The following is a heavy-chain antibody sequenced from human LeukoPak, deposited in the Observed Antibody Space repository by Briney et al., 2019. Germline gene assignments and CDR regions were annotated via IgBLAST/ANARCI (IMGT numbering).Heavy chain of an antibody. J-gene: IGHJ4*02. Sequence: PSQTLSLTCSVSGGSISSGRYYWSWLRQPAGKGLEWIGRIYTSGSTDYHPSLKSRVTISIDTSKNHFSLKMSSVTAADTAVYYCSRRSLEYCNTGKWYRGFDHWGQGTQVTVSS. CDR2: IYTSGST. V-gene: IGHV4-61*02. CDR1: GGSISSGRYY. D-gene: IGHD2/OR15-2a*01. CDR3: SRRSLEYCNTGKWYRGFDH.